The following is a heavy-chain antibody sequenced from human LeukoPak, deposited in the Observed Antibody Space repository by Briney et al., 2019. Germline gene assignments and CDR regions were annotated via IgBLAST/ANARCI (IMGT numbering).Heavy chain of an antibody. CDR3: ARVAAAGTYYYYYMDV. CDR2: ISFDGSNK. J-gene: IGHJ6*03. V-gene: IGHV3-30*03. Sequence: PGGSLRLSCSASGFTFSNYGMNWVRQAPGKGLEWVAVISFDGSNKYYANSVKGRFTISRDSSKNTRYLQMNSLRTEDTAVYYCARVAAAGTYYYYYMDVWGKGTTVTVSS. CDR1: GFTFSNYG. D-gene: IGHD6-13*01.